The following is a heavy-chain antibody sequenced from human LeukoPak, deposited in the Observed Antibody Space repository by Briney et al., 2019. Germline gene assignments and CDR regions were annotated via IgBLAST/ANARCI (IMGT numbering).Heavy chain of an antibody. CDR3: ARAETIFGVVFDY. V-gene: IGHV4-31*03. CDR1: GGSMSSGGYY. CDR2: IYYSGST. J-gene: IGHJ4*02. D-gene: IGHD3-3*01. Sequence: SQALSLTCTVSGGSMSSGGYYWSWIRQHPGKGLEWIGYIYYSGSTYYNPSLKSRVTISVDTSKNQFSLKLSSVTAADTAVYYCARAETIFGVVFDYWGQGTLVTVSS.